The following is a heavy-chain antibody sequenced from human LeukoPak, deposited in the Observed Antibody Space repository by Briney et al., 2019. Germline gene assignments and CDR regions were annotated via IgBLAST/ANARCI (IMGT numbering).Heavy chain of an antibody. D-gene: IGHD5-18*01. J-gene: IGHJ4*02. CDR3: AKDGYSYGSSTLDY. CDR2: IRGSGGST. Sequence: GGSLRLSCAASGFTFSSYAMSWVRQAPGKGLEWVSAIRGSGGSTYYADSVKGRFTISRDNSKNTLYLQMNSLRAEDTAVYYCAKDGYSYGSSTLDYWGQGTLVTVSS. V-gene: IGHV3-23*01. CDR1: GFTFSSYA.